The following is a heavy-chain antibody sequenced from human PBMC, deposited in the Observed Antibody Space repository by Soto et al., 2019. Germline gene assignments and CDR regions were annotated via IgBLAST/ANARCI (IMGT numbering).Heavy chain of an antibody. CDR1: GGSISSNDFY. J-gene: IGHJ5*02. V-gene: IGHV4-31*03. D-gene: IGHD6-13*01. CDR2: IYYSGNT. CDR3: ARLSGSWLSWFDP. Sequence: SETLSLTCIVSGGSISSNDFYWSWIRQHPGKGLEWIGYIYYSGNTYYNPSLKSRVTILVDTSKNQFSLKVSSVTAADTAVYYCARLSGSWLSWFDPWGQGTLVTVSS.